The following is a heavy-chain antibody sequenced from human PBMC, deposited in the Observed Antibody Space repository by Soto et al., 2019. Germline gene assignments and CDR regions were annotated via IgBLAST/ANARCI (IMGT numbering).Heavy chain of an antibody. CDR1: GFGFNGYD. CDR2: ISTAGDT. V-gene: IGHV3-13*01. CDR3: ARGGDRFAGMDV. Sequence: EVQLVESGGGLVQPGGSLRLSCAASGFGFNGYDMHWVRQAPGKNLEWVAAISTAGDTYYLGSVKGRFTISREDAKNSLSLQMNSLRVGDTAVYSCARGGDRFAGMDVWGQGTTVTVSS. D-gene: IGHD3-16*01. J-gene: IGHJ6*02.